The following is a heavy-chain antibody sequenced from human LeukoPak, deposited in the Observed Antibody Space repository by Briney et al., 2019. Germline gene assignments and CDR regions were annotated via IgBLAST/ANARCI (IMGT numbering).Heavy chain of an antibody. D-gene: IGHD6-19*01. V-gene: IGHV4-39*01. Sequence: LETLSLTCTVSGGSISSSSYYWGWIRQPPGKGLEWIGSIYYSGDTYYNPSLKSRRVTISVDTSKNQFSLRLSSVTAADTAVYYCARHQWHYYYYMGVWGKGSMVTVSS. CDR1: GGSISSSSYY. CDR2: IYYSGDT. CDR3: ARHQWHYYYYMGV. J-gene: IGHJ6*03.